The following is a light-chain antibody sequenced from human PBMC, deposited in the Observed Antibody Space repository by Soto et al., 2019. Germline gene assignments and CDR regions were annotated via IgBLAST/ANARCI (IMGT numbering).Light chain of an antibody. CDR1: QSVSSNY. Sequence: EIVLTQSPGTLSSSPGERATLSCRASQSVSSNYLAWYQRKPGQAPRRLIYGASNRATDIPYRFIGSGSGTDFTLTITRLEPDDFAMYYCQQYGGSPPTFGQGNKVEIK. CDR3: QQYGGSPPT. CDR2: GAS. V-gene: IGKV3-20*01. J-gene: IGKJ1*01.